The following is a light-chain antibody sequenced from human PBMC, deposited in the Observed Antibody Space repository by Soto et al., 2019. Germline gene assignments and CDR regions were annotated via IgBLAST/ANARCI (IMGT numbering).Light chain of an antibody. J-gene: IGLJ1*01. CDR3: SSYTSGSTKV. Sequence: QSALTQPASVSGSPGQSITIPCTGTSSDVGGYNYVSWYQQHPGKAPKLMIYEVSNRPSGVSNRFSGSKSGNTASLTISGLQAKDEADYYCSSYTSGSTKVFGTGTKVTVL. V-gene: IGLV2-14*01. CDR2: EVS. CDR1: SSDVGGYNY.